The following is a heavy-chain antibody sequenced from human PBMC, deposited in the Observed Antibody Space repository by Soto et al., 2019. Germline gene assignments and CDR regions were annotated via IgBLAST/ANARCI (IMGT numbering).Heavy chain of an antibody. CDR2: ISGSGGST. J-gene: IGHJ4*02. CDR1: GFTFSSYA. D-gene: IGHD2-15*01. CDR3: AKGGYCSGGSCYQLFDF. V-gene: IGHV3-23*01. Sequence: GGSLRLSCAASGFTFSSYAMSWVRQAPGKGLEWVSAISGSGGSTYYADSVKGRFTISRDNPKNTLYLQMNSLRAEDTAVYYCAKGGYCSGGSCYQLFDFRGQGTLVTVSS.